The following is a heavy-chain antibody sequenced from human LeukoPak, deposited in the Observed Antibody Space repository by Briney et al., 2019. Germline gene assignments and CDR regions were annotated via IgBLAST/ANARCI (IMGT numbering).Heavy chain of an antibody. J-gene: IGHJ4*02. CDR3: ARGYCRDNICQVFPY. V-gene: IGHV4-59*02. Sequence: TSETLSLTCTVSGGSVSSYYWSWIRQTPEKGLEWIGYMSYSGRTDYGPSLKSRVTMSVDTSKNQFSLKMSYVTAADTGVYYCARGYCRDNICQVFPYWGQGTLVTVSS. CDR1: GGSVSSYY. D-gene: IGHD2-15*01. CDR2: MSYSGRT.